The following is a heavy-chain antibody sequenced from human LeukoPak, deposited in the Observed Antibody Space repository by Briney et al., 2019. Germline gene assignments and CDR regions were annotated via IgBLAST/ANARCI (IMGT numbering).Heavy chain of an antibody. CDR3: ARLALAARNFDY. CDR1: GFTFSSYA. J-gene: IGHJ4*02. D-gene: IGHD6-6*01. Sequence: GGSLRLSCAASGFTFSSYAMHWVRQAPGKGLEGVAVISYDGSNKYYADSVKGRFTISRDNSKNTLYLQVNSLRAEDTAVYYCARLALAARNFDYWGQGTLVTVSS. V-gene: IGHV3-30-3*01. CDR2: ISYDGSNK.